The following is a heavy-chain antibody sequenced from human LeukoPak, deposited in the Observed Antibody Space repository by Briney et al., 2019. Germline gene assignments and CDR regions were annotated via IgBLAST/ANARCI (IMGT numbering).Heavy chain of an antibody. J-gene: IGHJ5*02. Sequence: SQTLSLTCTVSGGSVSSGNYYWSWIRQPAGKGLEWIGRIYTSGTTNYNPSLDSRVTILLDTSKSQFSLKLSSVTAADTAVYYCARAVGSSESNYFDPWGQGTLATVSS. CDR3: ARAVGSSESNYFDP. D-gene: IGHD1-7*01. CDR2: IYTSGTT. CDR1: GGSVSSGNYY. V-gene: IGHV4-61*02.